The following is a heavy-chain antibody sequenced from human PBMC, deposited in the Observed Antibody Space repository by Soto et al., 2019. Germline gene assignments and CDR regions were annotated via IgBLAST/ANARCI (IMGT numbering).Heavy chain of an antibody. D-gene: IGHD3-10*01. J-gene: IGHJ4*02. V-gene: IGHV2-5*01. CDR1: GFSLTTNGVG. CDR3: AHDSLYYYDSRSYRRSFDS. CDR2: IYWNDDK. Sequence: QITLKESGPTLVKPTQTLTLTCTFSGFSLTTNGVGVGWIRQPPGKALEWLALIYWNDDKRFNPSLQSRLTITKDTSKNPVVLTMTKMDPVDTATYYCAHDSLYYYDSRSYRRSFDSWGQGTLVTVSS.